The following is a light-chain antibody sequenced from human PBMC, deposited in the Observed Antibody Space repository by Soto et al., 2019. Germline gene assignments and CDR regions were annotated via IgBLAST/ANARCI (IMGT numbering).Light chain of an antibody. CDR2: DAS. CDR1: QSIGDW. CDR3: QHYNSYGT. V-gene: IGKV1-5*01. J-gene: IGKJ1*01. Sequence: DIPMTQSPSPPAASVGDKGTLTCRTSQSIGDWLAWYQQKPGRAPKILISDASSLESGVPSRFSGSGSGTEFTLTISSLQTDDFATYYCQHYNSYGTFGQGTKVDIK.